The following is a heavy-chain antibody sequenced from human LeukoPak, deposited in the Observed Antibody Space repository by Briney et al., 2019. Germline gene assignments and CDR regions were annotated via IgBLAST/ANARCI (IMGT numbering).Heavy chain of an antibody. Sequence: ASVKVSRKASGYTFTSYYMHWVRQAPGQGLEWMGIINPSGGSTSYAQKFQGRVTMTRDMSTSTVYMELSSLRSEDTAVYYCAREHSSGYYFDAFDIWGQGTMVTVSS. CDR1: GYTFTSYY. CDR2: INPSGGST. D-gene: IGHD3-22*01. CDR3: AREHSSGYYFDAFDI. V-gene: IGHV1-46*01. J-gene: IGHJ3*02.